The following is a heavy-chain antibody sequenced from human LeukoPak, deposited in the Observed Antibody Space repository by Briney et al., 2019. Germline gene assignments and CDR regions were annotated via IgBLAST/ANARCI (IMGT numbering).Heavy chain of an antibody. CDR2: ITSSGADI. Sequence: GGSLRLSCAASGFTFSDYYMSWIRQAPGRGLEWVAYITSSGADIYYADSVKGRFTISRDNAKNALFLRMNSLRVEGTATYYCASDIVATSGDFWGQGTLVSVSS. V-gene: IGHV3-11*01. CDR1: GFTFSDYY. CDR3: ASDIVATSGDF. D-gene: IGHD5-12*01. J-gene: IGHJ4*02.